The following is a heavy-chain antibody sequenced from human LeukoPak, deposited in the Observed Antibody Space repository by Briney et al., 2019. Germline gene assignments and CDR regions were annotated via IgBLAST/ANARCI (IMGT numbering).Heavy chain of an antibody. J-gene: IGHJ4*02. CDR3: AGGNFYDSRGHPYHFHF. V-gene: IGHV4-59*11. Sequence: SETLSLTCTVSGVSISSHYWSWIRQPPGKGLEWIGYIYYSENTNYNSSLKSRVTISEDTPKNQFSLKLTTVTAADTAVYYCAGGNFYDSRGHPYHFHFWGQGTLVSVSS. D-gene: IGHD3-22*01. CDR1: GVSISSHY. CDR2: IYYSENT.